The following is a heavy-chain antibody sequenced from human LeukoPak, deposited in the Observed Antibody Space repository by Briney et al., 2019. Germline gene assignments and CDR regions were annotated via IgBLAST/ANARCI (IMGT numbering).Heavy chain of an antibody. J-gene: IGHJ4*02. Sequence: PGGSLRLSCAASGFIFRSYWMSWVRQAPGKGLEWVANIKQDGNEEDYVDSVKGRFTISRDNAKNSLYLQMNSLRAEDTAVYYCARYTAYSSKAFDYWGQGTLVTISS. CDR2: IKQDGNEE. V-gene: IGHV3-7*03. CDR3: ARYTAYSSKAFDY. CDR1: GFIFRSYW. D-gene: IGHD6-13*01.